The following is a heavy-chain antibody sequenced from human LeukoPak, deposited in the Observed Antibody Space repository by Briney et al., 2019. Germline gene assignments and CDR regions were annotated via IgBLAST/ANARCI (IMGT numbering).Heavy chain of an antibody. CDR1: GFTFSTYG. Sequence: GGSLRLSCAASGFTFSTYGMHWVRQAPGKGLEWVAFIRLDGVTTYHADSVKGGFTISRDNSKNTLYLQMNSLRTEDTAMYYCAKGYDTRHWGQGTLVIVSS. CDR2: IRLDGVTT. CDR3: AKGYDTRH. V-gene: IGHV3-30*02. J-gene: IGHJ1*01. D-gene: IGHD3-9*01.